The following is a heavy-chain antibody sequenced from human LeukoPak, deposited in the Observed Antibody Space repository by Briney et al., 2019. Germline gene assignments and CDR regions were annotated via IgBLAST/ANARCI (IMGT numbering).Heavy chain of an antibody. J-gene: IGHJ4*02. V-gene: IGHV3-7*01. D-gene: IGHD3-22*01. Sequence: GGSLRLSCAASGFTFSSYSMNWVRQAPGKGLEWVANIKQDGSEKYYVDSVKGRFTISRDNAKNSLYLQMNSLRAEDTAVYYCARMVTYYDSSGYFDYWGQGTLVTVSS. CDR1: GFTFSSYS. CDR3: ARMVTYYDSSGYFDY. CDR2: IKQDGSEK.